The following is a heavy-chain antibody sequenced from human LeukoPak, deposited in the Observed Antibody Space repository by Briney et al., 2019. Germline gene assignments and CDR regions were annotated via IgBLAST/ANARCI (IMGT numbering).Heavy chain of an antibody. CDR2: ISSSSSTI. J-gene: IGHJ3*02. CDR3: ASPIVVVIATRDAFDI. V-gene: IGHV3-48*02. D-gene: IGHD2-21*01. Sequence: GGSLRLSCAASGFTFSSYSMNWVRQAPGKGLEWVSYISSSSSTIYYADSVKGRFTISRDNAKNSLYLQMNSLRDEDTAVYYCASPIVVVIATRDAFDIWGQGTMVTVSS. CDR1: GFTFSSYS.